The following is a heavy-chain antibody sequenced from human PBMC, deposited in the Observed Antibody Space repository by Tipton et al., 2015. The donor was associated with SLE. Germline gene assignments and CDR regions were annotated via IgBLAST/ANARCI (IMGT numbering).Heavy chain of an antibody. D-gene: IGHD2-15*01. V-gene: IGHV4-34*01. Sequence: TLSLTCTVSDDSISSYYWSWIRQPPGKGLEWIGEINHSGSTNYNPSLKARVTLSADTSKNQVSLRLTSVTAADTAVYYCATEGGNWFDPWGQGILVTVSS. J-gene: IGHJ5*02. CDR1: DDSISSYY. CDR2: INHSGST. CDR3: ATEGGNWFDP.